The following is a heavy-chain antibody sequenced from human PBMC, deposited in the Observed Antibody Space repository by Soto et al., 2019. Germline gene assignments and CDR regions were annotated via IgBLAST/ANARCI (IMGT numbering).Heavy chain of an antibody. D-gene: IGHD2-8*02. CDR3: ARGPRGVYGNDY. CDR1: GFTFNNDW. J-gene: IGHJ4*02. CDR2: INMDGSST. Sequence: EVQLVESGGCLVQPGGSLRLSCAASGFTFNNDWMHWVRQAARKGLVWVSRINMDGSSTNYADSVKGRFTISRDNAKNTLYLQMNSLRVDDTAIYFCARGPRGVYGNDYWGQGALVTVSS. V-gene: IGHV3-74*01.